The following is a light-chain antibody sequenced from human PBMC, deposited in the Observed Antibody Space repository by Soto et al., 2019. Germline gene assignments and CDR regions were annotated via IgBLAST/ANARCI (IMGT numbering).Light chain of an antibody. J-gene: IGKJ1*01. Sequence: EIVLTQSPGTLSLSPGERATLSCRASQSVSSSYLAWYQQKPGQAPRLLIYGASSRATGIPDRFRGSGSGTYFTLTISRLEAANFAVYYCQQYGSSPTFGQGTKVEIK. V-gene: IGKV3-20*01. CDR2: GAS. CDR3: QQYGSSPT. CDR1: QSVSSSY.